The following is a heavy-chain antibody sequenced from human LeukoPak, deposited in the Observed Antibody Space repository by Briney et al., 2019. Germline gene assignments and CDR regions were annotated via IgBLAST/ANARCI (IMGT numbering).Heavy chain of an antibody. V-gene: IGHV5-51*01. J-gene: IGHJ3*02. D-gene: IGHD6-13*01. CDR1: GYSFTTYW. CDR3: ARRLAAANTDAFDI. Sequence: GESLKISCKGSGYSFTTYWIAWVRQMPGKGLEWMGIIYPGDSDTRYSPSFQGQVTISAVKSISTAYLQWSSLKAPDTAMYYCARRLAAANTDAFDIWGQGTMVTISS. CDR2: IYPGDSDT.